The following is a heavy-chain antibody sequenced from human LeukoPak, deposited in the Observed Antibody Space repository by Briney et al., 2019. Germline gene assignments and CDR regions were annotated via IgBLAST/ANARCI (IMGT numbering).Heavy chain of an antibody. J-gene: IGHJ6*02. CDR2: INHSGST. CDR1: GGSFSDYY. Sequence: SETLSLTCAVYGGSFSDYYWSWIRQPPGKGLEWIGEINHSGSTNYNPSLKSRVTISVDTSKNQFSLKLSSVTAADTAVYYCARFGLGDYGGNLDYYYYGMDVWGQGTTVTVSS. D-gene: IGHD4-23*01. CDR3: ARFGLGDYGGNLDYYYYGMDV. V-gene: IGHV4-34*01.